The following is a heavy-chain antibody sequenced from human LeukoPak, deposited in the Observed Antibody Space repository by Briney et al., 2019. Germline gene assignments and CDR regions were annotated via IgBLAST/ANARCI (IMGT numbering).Heavy chain of an antibody. CDR3: ARIAAAGTVYYYYYMDV. CDR2: IYTSGST. D-gene: IGHD6-13*01. CDR1: GGSISSYY. V-gene: IGHV4-4*09. Sequence: SETLSLACTVSGGSISSYYWSWIRQPPGKGLEWIGYIYTSGSTNYNPSLKSRVTISVDTSKNQFSLKLSSVTAADTAVYYCARIAAAGTVYYYYYMDVWGKGPRSPSP. J-gene: IGHJ6*03.